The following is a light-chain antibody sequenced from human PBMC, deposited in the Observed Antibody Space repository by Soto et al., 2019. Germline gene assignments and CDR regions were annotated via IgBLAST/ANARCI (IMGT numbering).Light chain of an antibody. J-gene: IGKJ4*01. CDR3: QQYANLPPSLT. CDR2: AAT. Sequence: DIQMTQSPSSLSASIGDRVTITCRASQNIAFYLNWYQQKPGKAPRLLIYAATSLQSGVPSRFSGGGSGADFTLTVSSLQPEDFATYYCQQYANLPPSLTFGGGTKVEIK. V-gene: IGKV1-39*01. CDR1: QNIAFY.